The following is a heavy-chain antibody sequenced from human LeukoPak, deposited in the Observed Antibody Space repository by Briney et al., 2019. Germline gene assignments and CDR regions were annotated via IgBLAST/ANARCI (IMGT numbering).Heavy chain of an antibody. J-gene: IGHJ4*02. CDR3: AVWYYGSGSYYTPPDY. Sequence: SVKVSCKASGGTFSSYAISWVRQAPGQGLEWMGRIIPIFGTANYAQKFQGRVTITTDESTSTAYMLLSSLRSEDTAVYYCAVWYYGSGSYYTPPDYWGQGTLVTVSS. D-gene: IGHD3-10*01. V-gene: IGHV1-69*05. CDR2: IIPIFGTA. CDR1: GGTFSSYA.